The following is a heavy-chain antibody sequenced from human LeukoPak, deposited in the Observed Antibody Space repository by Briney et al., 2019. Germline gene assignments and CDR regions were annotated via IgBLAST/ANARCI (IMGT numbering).Heavy chain of an antibody. V-gene: IGHV4-61*02. CDR2: IYTSGST. CDR1: GGSISSGSYY. D-gene: IGHD3-10*01. Sequence: SQTLPLTCTVSGGSISSGSYYWSWIRQPAGKGLEWIGRIYTSGSTNYNPSLKSRVTISVDTSKNQFSLKLSSVTAADTAVYYCARSPPLWFGENLYYYYMDVWGKGTTVTVSS. J-gene: IGHJ6*03. CDR3: ARSPPLWFGENLYYYYMDV.